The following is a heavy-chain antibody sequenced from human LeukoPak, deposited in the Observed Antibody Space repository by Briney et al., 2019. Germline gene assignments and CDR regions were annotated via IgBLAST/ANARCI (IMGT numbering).Heavy chain of an antibody. J-gene: IGHJ3*02. CDR2: IRYDGSDK. Sequence: GGSLRLSCAASGFTFNSHDMHWVRQAPGKGLDWVAFIRYDGSDKYYADSMKGRFTIYTDNSKNTLYLQMNSLRAEGTAVYSCANLRLDDGLDIWGQGTMWTVSS. CDR3: ANLRLDDGLDI. D-gene: IGHD6-25*01. CDR1: GFTFNSHD. V-gene: IGHV3-30*02.